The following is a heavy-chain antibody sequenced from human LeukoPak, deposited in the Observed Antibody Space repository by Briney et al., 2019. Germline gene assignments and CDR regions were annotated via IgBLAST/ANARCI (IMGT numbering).Heavy chain of an antibody. J-gene: IGHJ4*02. CDR3: AKDIGDYYDSSGYYFDY. V-gene: IGHV3-30*02. Sequence: PGGSLRLSCAASGFTFSSYGMHWVRQAPGKGLEWVAVIWYDGSNKYYADSVKGRFTISRDNSKNTLYLQMNSLRAEDTAVYYCAKDIGDYYDSSGYYFDYWGQGTLVTVSS. CDR1: GFTFSSYG. D-gene: IGHD3-22*01. CDR2: IWYDGSNK.